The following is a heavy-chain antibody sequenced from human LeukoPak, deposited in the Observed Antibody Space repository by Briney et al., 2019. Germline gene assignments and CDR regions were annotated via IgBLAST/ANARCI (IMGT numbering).Heavy chain of an antibody. CDR1: GYSISSGYY. CDR2: IYHSGST. Sequence: PSETLSLTCTVSGYSISSGYYWGWIRQPPGKGLEWIGSIYHSGSTYYNPSLKSRVTISVDTSKNQFSLKLSSVTAADTAVYYCARTKRADIVVVLKPKNWFDPWGQGTLVTVSS. CDR3: ARTKRADIVVVLKPKNWFDP. J-gene: IGHJ5*02. V-gene: IGHV4-38-2*02. D-gene: IGHD2-2*01.